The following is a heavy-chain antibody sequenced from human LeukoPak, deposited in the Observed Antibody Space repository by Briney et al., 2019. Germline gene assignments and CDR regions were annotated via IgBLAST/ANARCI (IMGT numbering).Heavy chain of an antibody. Sequence: GGSLRLSCAASGFTFSSYGMHWVRQAPGKGLEWVAVIWYDGSNKYYADSVKGRFTISRDNSKNTLYLQMNSLRAEDTAVYYCARDGRYYGSGSSLDYWGQGTLVTVSS. D-gene: IGHD3-10*01. J-gene: IGHJ4*02. CDR2: IWYDGSNK. V-gene: IGHV3-33*01. CDR3: ARDGRYYGSGSSLDY. CDR1: GFTFSSYG.